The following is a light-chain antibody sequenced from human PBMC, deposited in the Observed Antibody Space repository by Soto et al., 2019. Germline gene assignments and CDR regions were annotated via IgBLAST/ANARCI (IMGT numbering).Light chain of an antibody. CDR2: DSS. CDR3: QRYNNWPLT. J-gene: IGKJ4*01. CDR1: QGIGDT. V-gene: IGKV3-15*01. Sequence: EIVLTQSPAALSVSPGDRVTLSCRASQGIGDTLAWYQQKPGQTPRLLIYDSSTRAIGIPIRFSGIRSGTEFILTINGLQFEDFAVYYCQRYNNWPLTFGGGTKVEIK.